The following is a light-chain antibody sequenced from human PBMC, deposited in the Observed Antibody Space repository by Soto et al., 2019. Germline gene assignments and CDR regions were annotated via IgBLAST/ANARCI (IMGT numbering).Light chain of an antibody. CDR2: GAS. CDR1: QSVSSSY. J-gene: IGKJ1*01. Sequence: EIVFTQSPGTLSLSPGERATLSCRASQSVSSSYLAWYRQKPGQAPRLLIYGASSRATGIPDRFSSSGSGTDFTLTISRLEPEDFAVYYCQQYGSSPQTFGQGTKVDIK. V-gene: IGKV3-20*01. CDR3: QQYGSSPQT.